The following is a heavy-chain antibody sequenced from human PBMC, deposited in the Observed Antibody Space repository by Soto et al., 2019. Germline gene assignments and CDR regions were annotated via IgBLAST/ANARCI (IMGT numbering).Heavy chain of an antibody. CDR3: AGAAAGNRGYFQH. CDR1: GFTFSDYY. CDR2: ISSSSSYT. D-gene: IGHD6-13*01. V-gene: IGHV3-11*05. Sequence: QVQLVESGGGLVKPGGSLRLSCAASGFTFSDYYMSWIRQAPGKGLEWVSYISSSSSYTNYADSVNGRFTISRDNAKNSLYLQMNSLRAEDTAVYYCAGAAAGNRGYFQHWGHGTLVTVSS. J-gene: IGHJ1*01.